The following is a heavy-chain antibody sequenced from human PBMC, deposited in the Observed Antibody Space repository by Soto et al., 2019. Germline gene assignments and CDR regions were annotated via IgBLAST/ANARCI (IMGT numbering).Heavy chain of an antibody. D-gene: IGHD3-22*01. CDR1: GYTFTSYG. Sequence: ASVKVSCKASGYTFTSYGISWVRQAPGQGLEWMGWISAYNGNTNYAQKLQGRVTMTTDTSTSTAYMELRSLRSDDTAVYYCARDLGHDSSGYYHEAHYYYYGMDVWGQGTTVTVYS. J-gene: IGHJ6*02. V-gene: IGHV1-18*04. CDR3: ARDLGHDSSGYYHEAHYYYYGMDV. CDR2: ISAYNGNT.